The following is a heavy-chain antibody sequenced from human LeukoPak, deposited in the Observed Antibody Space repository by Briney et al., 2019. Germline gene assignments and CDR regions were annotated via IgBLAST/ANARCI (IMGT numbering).Heavy chain of an antibody. CDR2: FAPEDGET. Sequence: ASVKVSCKVYRHTPTELSMHWVRQAPAKGLEWMGGFAPEDGETIYAQQFQGRVTMTEDTSTDTAYMELSSLRSEDTAVYYWAAEEGGNWFDPWGQGTLVTVSS. J-gene: IGHJ5*02. D-gene: IGHD3-16*01. V-gene: IGHV1-24*01. CDR1: RHTPTELS. CDR3: AAEEGGNWFDP.